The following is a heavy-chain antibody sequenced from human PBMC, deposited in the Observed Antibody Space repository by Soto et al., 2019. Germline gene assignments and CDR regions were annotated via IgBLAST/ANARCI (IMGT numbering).Heavy chain of an antibody. D-gene: IGHD1-26*01. CDR1: GRTEISEA. V-gene: IGHV3-23*01. Sequence: SRSGACCGRTEISEARRSFHQTPEKGLEWVSGMSGSGGSTYYADSVKGRFTISRDNSKNTLYLQMNSLRAEDMAVYYCAKRQGTGIVGVSSFAYWGQGTVVPVSS. J-gene: IGHJ4*02. CDR2: MSGSGGST. CDR3: AKRQGTGIVGVSSFAY.